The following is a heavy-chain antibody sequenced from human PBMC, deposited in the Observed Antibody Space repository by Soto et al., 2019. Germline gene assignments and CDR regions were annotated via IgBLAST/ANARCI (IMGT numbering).Heavy chain of an antibody. CDR1: VGSFSVYY. CDR2: INHSGST. D-gene: IGHD3-3*01. Sequence: SXTLSLTCAVYVGSFSVYYYSWIGQPPGKGLEWIGEINHSGSTNYNPSLKSRVTISVDTSKNQFSLKLSSVTAAETAVYYCARGKVFRVWSGYFDFDYWGQGTLVTVSS. CDR3: ARGKVFRVWSGYFDFDY. V-gene: IGHV4-34*01. J-gene: IGHJ4*02.